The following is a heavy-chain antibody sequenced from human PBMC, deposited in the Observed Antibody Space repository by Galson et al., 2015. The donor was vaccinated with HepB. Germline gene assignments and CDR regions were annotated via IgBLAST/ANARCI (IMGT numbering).Heavy chain of an antibody. D-gene: IGHD2-8*02. CDR1: GFTFSSYS. CDR2: ISSGSSEI. J-gene: IGHJ5*02. V-gene: IGHV3-48*02. CDR3: TTDVYYSTYWSWLDP. Sequence: SLRLSCAASGFTFSSYSMNWVRQAPGKGLEWVSFISSGSSEIYYADSVKGRFAVSRDNAKNSLSLQMNSLRDEDTAVYYCTTDVYYSTYWSWLDPWGQGTLVTVSS.